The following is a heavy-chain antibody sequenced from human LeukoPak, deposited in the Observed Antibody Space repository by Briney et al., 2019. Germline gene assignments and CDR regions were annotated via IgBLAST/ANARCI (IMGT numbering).Heavy chain of an antibody. CDR3: ARVAYYYDSAGLYLNYFYGMDV. J-gene: IGHJ6*02. Sequence: ASVKVSCKASGFSFTSYGISWVRQAPGQGLEWMGWISAYNGNTNYAQKVQGRVTLTTDTSTSTAYMELRSLRSDDTAVYYCARVAYYYDSAGLYLNYFYGMDVWGQGTTVTVSS. CDR2: ISAYNGNT. CDR1: GFSFTSYG. V-gene: IGHV1-18*04. D-gene: IGHD3-22*01.